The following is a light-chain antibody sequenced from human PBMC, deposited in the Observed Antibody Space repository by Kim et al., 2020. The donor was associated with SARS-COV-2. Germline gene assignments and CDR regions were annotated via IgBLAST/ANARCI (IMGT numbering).Light chain of an antibody. V-gene: IGKV3-15*01. CDR1: QSVSNN. CDR2: GAS. CDR3: QQYTNWPLT. Sequence: EVVMTQSPATLSVSPGERATLSCRASQSVSNNLAWYQQKPGQAPRLLLYGASTRATGIPARFSGSGSGTEFTLTISSLQSEDFAVYFCQQYTNWPLTFGQGTKVDIK. J-gene: IGKJ1*01.